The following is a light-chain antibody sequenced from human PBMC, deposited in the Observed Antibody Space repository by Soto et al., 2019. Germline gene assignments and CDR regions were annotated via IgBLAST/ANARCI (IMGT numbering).Light chain of an antibody. CDR3: QQRSNWPPYT. Sequence: EIVLTQSPDTLSLSPGERATLSCRASQSVSSYLAWYQPKPGQAPRLLIYDASNWATGIPARFSGSGSGTDFTLTISSLEPEDVAVYYCQQRSNWPPYTFGQGTKLEIK. V-gene: IGKV3-11*01. CDR2: DAS. J-gene: IGKJ2*01. CDR1: QSVSSY.